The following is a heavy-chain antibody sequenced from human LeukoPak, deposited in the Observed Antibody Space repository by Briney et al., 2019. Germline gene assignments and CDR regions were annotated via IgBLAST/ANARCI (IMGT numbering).Heavy chain of an antibody. J-gene: IGHJ6*04. Sequence: GGSLRLSCAASGFTFSSYWMHWVRQAPGKGLVWVSRINSDGSSTSYADPVKGRFTISRDNAKNTLYLQMNSLRAEDTAVYYCARDQMAYCSSTSCYDDGMDVWGKGTTVTVSS. CDR3: ARDQMAYCSSTSCYDDGMDV. CDR1: GFTFSSYW. D-gene: IGHD2-2*01. V-gene: IGHV3-74*01. CDR2: INSDGSST.